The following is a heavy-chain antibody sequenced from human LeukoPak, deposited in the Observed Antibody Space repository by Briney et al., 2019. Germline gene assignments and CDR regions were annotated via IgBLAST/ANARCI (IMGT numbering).Heavy chain of an antibody. CDR1: GFTFGDYA. CDR2: IRSKAYGGTT. V-gene: IGHV3-49*04. Sequence: PGRSLRLSCTASGFTFGDYAMSWVRQAPGKGLEWVGFIRSKAYGGTTEYAASVKGRFTISRDDSKSIAYLQMNSLKTEDTAGYYCTRVPGYSYGLDYWGQGTLVTVSS. CDR3: TRVPGYSYGLDY. D-gene: IGHD5-18*01. J-gene: IGHJ4*02.